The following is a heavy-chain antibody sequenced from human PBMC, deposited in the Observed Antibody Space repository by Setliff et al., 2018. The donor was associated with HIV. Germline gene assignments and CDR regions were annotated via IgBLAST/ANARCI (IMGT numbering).Heavy chain of an antibody. CDR1: GGSISSSSYY. CDR3: ARRQQLWLLYAFDI. V-gene: IGHV4-39*01. J-gene: IGHJ3*02. D-gene: IGHD5-18*01. CDR2: IYYSGST. Sequence: PSETLSLTCTVSGGSISSSSYYWGWIRQPPGKGLEWIGSIYYSGSTYYNPSLKSRVTKSVDTSKNQFSLKLSSVTAADTAVYYCARRQQLWLLYAFDIWGQGTMVTVSS.